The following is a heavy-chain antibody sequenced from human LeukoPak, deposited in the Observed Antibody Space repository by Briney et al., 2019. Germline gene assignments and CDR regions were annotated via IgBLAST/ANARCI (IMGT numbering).Heavy chain of an antibody. J-gene: IGHJ4*02. D-gene: IGHD1-26*01. CDR3: AKDSLMRRVGAGSGFDDY. CDR1: GYTFTGYY. V-gene: IGHV1-2*02. CDR2: INPNSGGT. Sequence: ASVKVPCKASGYTFTGYYMHWVRQAPGQGLEWMGWINPNSGGTNYAQKFQGRVTMTRDTSISTAYMELSRLRSDDTAVYYCAKDSLMRRVGAGSGFDDYWGQGTLVTVSS.